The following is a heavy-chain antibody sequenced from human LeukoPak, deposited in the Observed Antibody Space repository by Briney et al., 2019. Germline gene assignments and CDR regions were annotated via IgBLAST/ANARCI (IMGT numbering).Heavy chain of an antibody. V-gene: IGHV1-46*01. CDR1: GYTFSSYY. J-gene: IGHJ2*01. Sequence: ASVKVSCKASGYTFSSYYMHWVRQAPGQGLEWMGIINPSGGSTSYAQKFQGRVTITADKSTNTAYMELSSLRSEDTAVYYCARDLEMATTLYWYFDLWGRGTLVTVSS. CDR3: ARDLEMATTLYWYFDL. D-gene: IGHD5-24*01. CDR2: INPSGGST.